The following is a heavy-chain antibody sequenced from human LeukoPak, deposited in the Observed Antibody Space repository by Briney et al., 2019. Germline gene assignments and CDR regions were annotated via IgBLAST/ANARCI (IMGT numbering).Heavy chain of an antibody. D-gene: IGHD5-12*01. V-gene: IGHV1-2*02. CDR1: GYTFTGYY. J-gene: IGHJ6*03. Sequence: ASVKVSCKASGYTFTGYYMHCVRQAPGQGLEWMGWINPNSGGTNYAQKFQGRVTMTRDTSISTAYMELSRLRSDDTAVYYCARGIIVATIRRDYYYYYYMDVWGKGTTVTISS. CDR2: INPNSGGT. CDR3: ARGIIVATIRRDYYYYYYMDV.